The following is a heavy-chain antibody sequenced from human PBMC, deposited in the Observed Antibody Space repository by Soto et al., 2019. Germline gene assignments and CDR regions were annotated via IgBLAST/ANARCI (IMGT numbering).Heavy chain of an antibody. CDR1: GGSISSGGYY. J-gene: IGHJ4*02. CDR2: IYYSGST. Sequence: PSGTLSLTCTVSGGSISSGGYYWSWIRQHPGKGLEWIGYIYYSGSTYYNPSLKSRVTISVDTSKNQFSLKLSSVTAADTAVYYCARKDVTTSEYYFDYWGQGTLVTVSS. D-gene: IGHD4-4*01. V-gene: IGHV4-31*03. CDR3: ARKDVTTSEYYFDY.